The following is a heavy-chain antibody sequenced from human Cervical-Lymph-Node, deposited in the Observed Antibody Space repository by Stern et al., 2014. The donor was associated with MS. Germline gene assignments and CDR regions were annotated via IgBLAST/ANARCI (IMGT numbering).Heavy chain of an antibody. V-gene: IGHV3-30*14. J-gene: IGHJ6*02. CDR1: GFRISSYA. Sequence: VQLVESGGGLVQPGRTLRLTCVASGFRISSYAMHWVRQGPGKGQAWVAVMSNDGTHPYYANSVKGRFPISRDNSRNTLYLPLNSLRTEDTAVYFCARANEYTGSHSGMDVWGQGTTVTVSS. D-gene: IGHD1-26*01. CDR2: MSNDGTHP. CDR3: ARANEYTGSHSGMDV.